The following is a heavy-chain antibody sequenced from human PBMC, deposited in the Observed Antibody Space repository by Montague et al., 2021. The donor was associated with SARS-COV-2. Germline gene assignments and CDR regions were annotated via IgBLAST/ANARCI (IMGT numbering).Heavy chain of an antibody. Sequence: SETRSLTCGVSGASLNAYYWSWIRQPPGKGLEWIGEINHIGGTNNNPSLKSRVTMSLDTSNNHFSLKLSSVTAADTAVYYCARKAPSGLDVWGQGTMVTVSS. D-gene: IGHD5-12*01. CDR3: ARKAPSGLDV. V-gene: IGHV4-34*01. CDR2: INHIGGT. J-gene: IGHJ3*01. CDR1: GASLNAYY.